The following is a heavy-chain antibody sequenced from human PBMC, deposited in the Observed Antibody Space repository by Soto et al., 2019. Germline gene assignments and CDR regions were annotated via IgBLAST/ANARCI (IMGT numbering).Heavy chain of an antibody. V-gene: IGHV4-39*01. CDR3: ARLNSSEVYYFDY. CDR1: GGSISSSSYY. J-gene: IGHJ4*02. CDR2: IYYSGST. Sequence: QLQMQESGPGLVEPSETLSLTCTVTGGSISSSSYYWGWIRQPQGTGLEWIGSIYYSGSTYYNPSLKSRVTIAVDTSQTQSSLKLSSVTAADTAVYYCARLNSSEVYYFDYWGQGTLGTVSS. D-gene: IGHD6-13*01.